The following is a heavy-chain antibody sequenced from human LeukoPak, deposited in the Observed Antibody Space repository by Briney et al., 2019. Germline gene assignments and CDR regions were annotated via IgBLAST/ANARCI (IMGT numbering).Heavy chain of an antibody. CDR1: GFTVSSNY. CDR2: ISSGGNA. J-gene: IGHJ4*02. V-gene: IGHV3-66*01. D-gene: IGHD3-16*01. Sequence: GGSLRLTCAASGFTVSSNYMSWVRQAPGKGLEWVSLISSGGNAYYADSVKGRFTISRDNAKNSLYLQMNSLRAEDTAVYYCARSGGGYFDYWGQGTLVTVSS. CDR3: ARSGGGYFDY.